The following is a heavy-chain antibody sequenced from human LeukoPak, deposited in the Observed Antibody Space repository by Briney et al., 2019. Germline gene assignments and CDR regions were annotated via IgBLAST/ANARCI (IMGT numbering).Heavy chain of an antibody. CDR3: ARARFTIFGLRLGFDP. CDR1: GGSFSGYY. J-gene: IGHJ5*02. Sequence: SETLSLTCAVYGGSFSGYYWSWIRQPPGKGLEWIGEINHSGSTNYNPSLKSRVTISVDTSKNQFSLKLSSMTAADTAVYYCARARFTIFGLRLGFDPWGQGTLVTVSS. D-gene: IGHD3-3*01. CDR2: INHSGST. V-gene: IGHV4-34*01.